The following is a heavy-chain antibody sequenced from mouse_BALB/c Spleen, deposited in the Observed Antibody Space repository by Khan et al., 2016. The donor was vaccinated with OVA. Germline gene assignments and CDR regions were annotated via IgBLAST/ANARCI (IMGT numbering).Heavy chain of an antibody. CDR2: INPSNYYT. Sequence: QVRLQQSGAELARPGASVKMSCKASGYTFTSYTMHWVRQRPGQAPEWIGHINPSNYYTNYNQNFKDKATLIVDKSSSTAYMQLSSLTSEDSAVDYGVREGAYHRSDGWVAYWGQGTLVTVSA. J-gene: IGHJ3*01. CDR1: GYTFTSYT. D-gene: IGHD2-14*01. CDR3: VREGAYHRSDGWVAY. V-gene: IGHV1-4*01.